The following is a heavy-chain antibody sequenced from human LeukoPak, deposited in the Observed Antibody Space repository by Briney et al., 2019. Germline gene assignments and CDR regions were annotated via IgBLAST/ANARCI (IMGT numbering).Heavy chain of an antibody. V-gene: IGHV3-7*01. CDR3: ARVSDSIDY. Sequence: GGSLRLSCAASGFTFSSYWMTWVRQAPGKGLEWVANMKRDGSEKYYADSVKGRFTISRDNANNSLYLQLNSLRAEDTAVYYCARVSDSIDYWGQGTLVTVSS. J-gene: IGHJ4*02. CDR2: MKRDGSEK. D-gene: IGHD3-22*01. CDR1: GFTFSSYW.